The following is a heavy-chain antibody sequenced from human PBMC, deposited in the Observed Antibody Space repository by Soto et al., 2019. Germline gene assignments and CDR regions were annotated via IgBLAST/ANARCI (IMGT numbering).Heavy chain of an antibody. J-gene: IGHJ6*03. Sequence: QVQLVESGGGLVKPGGSLRLSCAASGFTFSDYYMSWIRQAPGKGLEWVSYISSSCSTIYYADSVKGRFTISRDNAKNSMYLQMNSLRAEDTAVYYCARVFRWAGVHYYYMDVWGKGTTVTVSS. CDR2: ISSSCSTI. V-gene: IGHV3-11*01. CDR3: ARVFRWAGVHYYYMDV. D-gene: IGHD6-19*01. CDR1: GFTFSDYY.